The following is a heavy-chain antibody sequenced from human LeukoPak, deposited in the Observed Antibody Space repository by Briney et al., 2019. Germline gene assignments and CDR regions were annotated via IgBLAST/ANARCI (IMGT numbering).Heavy chain of an antibody. Sequence: GGSLRLSCAASGFTFSSYSMNWVRQAPGKGLEWVSGINWNGGSRGYADSVKGRFTISRDNAKNSAYLQMNSLRSEDTAFYHCARDRCSSTSCYNTPNWFDPWGQGTLVTVSS. V-gene: IGHV3-20*01. CDR3: ARDRCSSTSCYNTPNWFDP. CDR1: GFTFSSYS. J-gene: IGHJ5*02. CDR2: INWNGGSR. D-gene: IGHD2-2*02.